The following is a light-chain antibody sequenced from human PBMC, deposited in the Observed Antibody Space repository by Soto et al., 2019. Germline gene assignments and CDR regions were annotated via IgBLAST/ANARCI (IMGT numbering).Light chain of an antibody. CDR2: SNN. J-gene: IGLJ2*01. Sequence: QSVLTQPPSASVTPGQRGTISCSGSSSNIVSNTVNWYQQLPGTAPKLLIYSNNQRPSGVPDRFSGSKSGTSASLAISGLQSEDEADYYCAAWDDSLNGLVFGGGTKVTVL. CDR1: SSNIVSNT. CDR3: AAWDDSLNGLV. V-gene: IGLV1-44*01.